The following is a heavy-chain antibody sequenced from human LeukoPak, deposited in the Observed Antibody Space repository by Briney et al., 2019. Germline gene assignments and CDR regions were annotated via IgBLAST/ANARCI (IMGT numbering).Heavy chain of an antibody. J-gene: IGHJ4*02. Sequence: ASVKVSCKASGYTFTSYDINWVRQATGQGLEWMGWMNPNSGNTGYAQKFQGRVTMTRNTSISTAYMELSSLRSEDTAVHYCASGIYGSGSCTTGDYWGQGTLVTVSS. CDR3: ASGIYGSGSCTTGDY. CDR1: GYTFTSYD. CDR2: MNPNSGNT. V-gene: IGHV1-8*01. D-gene: IGHD3-10*01.